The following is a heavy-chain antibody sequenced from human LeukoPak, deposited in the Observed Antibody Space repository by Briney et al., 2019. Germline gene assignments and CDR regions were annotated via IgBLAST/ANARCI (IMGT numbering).Heavy chain of an antibody. CDR3: ASAEQDCGGDCQFDY. CDR2: IYTSGST. V-gene: IGHV4-4*07. D-gene: IGHD2-21*02. Sequence: PSETLSLTCTVSGGSISSYYWSWIRQPAGKGLEWIGRIYTSGSTNYNPSLKSRVTMSVDTSKNQFSLKLSSVTAADTAVYYCASAEQDCGGDCQFDYWGQGTLVTVSS. CDR1: GGSISSYY. J-gene: IGHJ4*02.